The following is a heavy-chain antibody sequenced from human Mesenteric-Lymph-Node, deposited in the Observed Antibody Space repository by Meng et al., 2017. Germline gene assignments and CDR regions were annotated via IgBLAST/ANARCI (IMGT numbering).Heavy chain of an antibody. J-gene: IGHJ4*02. D-gene: IGHD3-22*01. CDR3: AHSYYDSSGYYPHGVDY. Sequence: QLSMNDPGPTRDTPTQTLPPTRPVSAFSHITSLVCLACIRQPPGKTLELLALIYWHNDKRYSPPLKSRLTITKDTSKNQVVLTMTHMDPVDTATYYCAHSYYDSSGYYPHGVDYWGQGTLVTVSS. V-gene: IGHV2-5*01. CDR2: IYWHNDK. CDR1: AFSHITSLVC.